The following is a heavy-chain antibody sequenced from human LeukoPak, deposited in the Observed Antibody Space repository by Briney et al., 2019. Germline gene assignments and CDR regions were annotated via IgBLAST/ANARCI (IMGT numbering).Heavy chain of an antibody. Sequence: SVKVSCKASGGTFSSYAISWVRQAPGQGLGWMGGLIPIFGTSNYAQKFQGRVTNTADESTSTAYMELSSLRSEDTAVYYCARDGAVAGYFDYWGQGTLVTVSS. J-gene: IGHJ4*02. CDR3: ARDGAVAGYFDY. D-gene: IGHD6-19*01. CDR2: LIPIFGTS. CDR1: GGTFSSYA. V-gene: IGHV1-69*01.